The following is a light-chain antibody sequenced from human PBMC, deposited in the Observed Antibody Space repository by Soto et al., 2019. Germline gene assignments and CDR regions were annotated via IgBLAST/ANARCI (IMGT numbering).Light chain of an antibody. Sequence: DIQMTQSPSTLSASAGDRVTITCRASQTISGWLAWYQQRPGKAPKLLTYDASSLESGVPSRFSGSGSGTEFTLTISSLQPDDFATYYCQQYDSYPYTFGQGTKLEIK. J-gene: IGKJ2*01. V-gene: IGKV1-5*01. CDR2: DAS. CDR3: QQYDSYPYT. CDR1: QTISGW.